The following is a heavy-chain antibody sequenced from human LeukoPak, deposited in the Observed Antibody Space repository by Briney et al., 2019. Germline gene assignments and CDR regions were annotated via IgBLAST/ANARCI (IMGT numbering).Heavy chain of an antibody. J-gene: IGHJ4*02. V-gene: IGHV3-7*01. CDR1: GFTFSSYA. CDR2: IKQDRSAQ. Sequence: GGSLRLSCAASGFTFSSYAMSWVRQAPGKGLEWVANIKQDRSAQYYVDSVKGGFTISRDNGKNSLDLQMNSLRADDTAFYYCARDTLGEGEDANYAVYYFDYWGQGTVVTVSS. CDR3: ARDTLGEGEDANYAVYYFDY. D-gene: IGHD4/OR15-4a*01.